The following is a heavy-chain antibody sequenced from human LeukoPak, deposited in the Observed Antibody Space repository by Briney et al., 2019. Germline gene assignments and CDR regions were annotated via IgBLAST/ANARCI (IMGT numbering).Heavy chain of an antibody. Sequence: ASVKVSCKASGYTFTGYYMHWVRQAPGQGLEWMGWINPNSGGTNYAHKFQGWVTMTRDTSISTAYMELSRLRSDDTAVYYCATTRTYYYDSSGPDAFDIWGQGTMVTVSS. CDR1: GYTFTGYY. D-gene: IGHD3-22*01. CDR3: ATTRTYYYDSSGPDAFDI. V-gene: IGHV1-2*04. CDR2: INPNSGGT. J-gene: IGHJ3*02.